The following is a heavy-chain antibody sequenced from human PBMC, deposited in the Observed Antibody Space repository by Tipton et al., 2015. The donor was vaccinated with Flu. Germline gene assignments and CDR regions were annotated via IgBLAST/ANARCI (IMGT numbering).Heavy chain of an antibody. CDR1: GFTFSGYG. CDR3: ARGNMLAAAGTDFDS. CDR2: ISSSGDDI. Sequence: SLRLSCAASGFTFSGYGMNWVRQAPGQGLEWLSYISSSGDDIYYGDSVKGRFSISRDNAKNSLYLQMNDLRAEDTALYYCARGNMLAAAGTDFDSWGQGSLVTVSS. D-gene: IGHD6-13*01. J-gene: IGHJ4*02. V-gene: IGHV3-48*03.